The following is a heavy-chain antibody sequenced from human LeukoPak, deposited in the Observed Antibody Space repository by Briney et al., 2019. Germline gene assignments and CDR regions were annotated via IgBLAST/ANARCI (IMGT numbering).Heavy chain of an antibody. D-gene: IGHD5-24*01. Sequence: ASVKVSCKASGYTFTGYYMHWVRQAPGQGLEWTGWINPNSGGTNYAQKFQGRVTMTRDTSISTAYMELSRLRSDDTAMYYCTRTFLSGDGYKVGYFDYWGQGTLVTVSS. CDR3: TRTFLSGDGYKVGYFDY. CDR1: GYTFTGYY. J-gene: IGHJ4*02. V-gene: IGHV1-2*02. CDR2: INPNSGGT.